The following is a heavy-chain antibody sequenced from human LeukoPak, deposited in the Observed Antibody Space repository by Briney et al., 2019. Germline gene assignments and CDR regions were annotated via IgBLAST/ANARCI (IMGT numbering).Heavy chain of an antibody. CDR1: RFMFGDYA. Sequence: GGSLRLSCTASRFMFGDYATNWVRQVPGKGLEWVALIRSQAYRGSTQYAASVKGRFTISRDDSKPIVYLHMSSLRTEDTAIYFCASGRYYFGSLDYWGQGSQVLVSS. D-gene: IGHD3-10*01. J-gene: IGHJ4*02. CDR2: IRSQAYRGST. V-gene: IGHV3-49*04. CDR3: ASGRYYFGSLDY.